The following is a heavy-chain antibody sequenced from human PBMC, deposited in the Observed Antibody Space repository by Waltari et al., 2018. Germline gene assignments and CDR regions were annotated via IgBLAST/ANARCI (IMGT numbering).Heavy chain of an antibody. D-gene: IGHD2-21*02. CDR1: GGSFSGCS. CDR3: ARGWSGDSPDWYFDL. J-gene: IGHJ2*01. V-gene: IGHV4-34*01. Sequence: QVQLQQWGAGLLKPSETLSLNCAVYGGSFSGCSWRWIRQPPGKGLEWIGEINHSGSTNYNPSLKSRVTISVDTSKNQFSLKLSSVTAADTAVYYCARGWSGDSPDWYFDLWGRGTLVTVSS. CDR2: INHSGST.